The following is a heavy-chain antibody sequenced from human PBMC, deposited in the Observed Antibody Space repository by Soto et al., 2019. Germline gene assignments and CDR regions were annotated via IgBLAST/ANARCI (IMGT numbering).Heavy chain of an antibody. CDR1: GFTFSSYG. V-gene: IGHV3-33*01. Sequence: QVQLVESGGGVVQPGRSLRLSCAASGFTFSSYGMRWVRQAPGKGLEWVSVIWYGGGNKYYADSVKGRFTISRDNSKNPLYLRMNTLSADDTAGYYCSSEITVTTGLDYWGQGTLVTVSS. CDR3: SSEITVTTGLDY. D-gene: IGHD4-17*01. J-gene: IGHJ4*02. CDR2: IWYGGGNK.